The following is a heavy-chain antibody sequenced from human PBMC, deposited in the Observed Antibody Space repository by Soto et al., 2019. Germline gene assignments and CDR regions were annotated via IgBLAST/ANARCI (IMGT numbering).Heavy chain of an antibody. Sequence: TGGSLRLSCAASGFTFSSYAMHWVRQAPGKGLEWVAVISYDGSNKYYADSVKGRFTISRDNSKNTLYLQMNSLRAEDTAVYYCARKGYYDSSGYPFDYWGQGALVTVSS. CDR3: ARKGYYDSSGYPFDY. J-gene: IGHJ4*02. CDR1: GFTFSSYA. CDR2: ISYDGSNK. D-gene: IGHD3-22*01. V-gene: IGHV3-30-3*01.